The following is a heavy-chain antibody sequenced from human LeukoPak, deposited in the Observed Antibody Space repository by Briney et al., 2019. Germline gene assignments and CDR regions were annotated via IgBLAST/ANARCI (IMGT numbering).Heavy chain of an antibody. J-gene: IGHJ3*02. CDR1: GGSFSGYY. CDR3: ARAISSGWTPRRAFDI. D-gene: IGHD6-19*01. V-gene: IGHV4-34*01. CDR2: INHSGST. Sequence: PSETLSLTCAVYGGSFSGYYWSWIRQPPGKGLEWIGEINHSGSTNYNPSLKSRVTISVDTSKNQFSLKLSSVTAADTAVYYCARAISSGWTPRRAFDIWGQGTMVTVSS.